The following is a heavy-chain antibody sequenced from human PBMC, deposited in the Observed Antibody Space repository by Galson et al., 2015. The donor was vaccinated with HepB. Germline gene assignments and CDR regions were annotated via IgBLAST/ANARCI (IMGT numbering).Heavy chain of an antibody. D-gene: IGHD4-17*01. CDR3: ARDAGGYGDYVDYFDY. CDR2: IYSGGST. V-gene: IGHV3-66*02. J-gene: IGHJ4*02. Sequence: SLRLSCAASGFTVSSNYMSWVRQAPGKGLEWVSVIYSGGSTYYADSVKGRFTIPRDNSKNTLYLQMNSLRAEDTAVYYCARDAGGYGDYVDYFDYWGQGTLVTVSS. CDR1: GFTVSSNY.